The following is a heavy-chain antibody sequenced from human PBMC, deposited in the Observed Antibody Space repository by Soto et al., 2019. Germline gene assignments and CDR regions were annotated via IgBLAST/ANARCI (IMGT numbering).Heavy chain of an antibody. CDR3: ARADYCGGDCYGLNWFEP. J-gene: IGHJ5*02. Sequence: QVQLVQSGAEVKKPGASVKVSCKASGYTFTSYGISWVRQAPGQGLEWMGWISAYNGNTNYAQKLQGRVTMTTDTSTSTAYMELRRLRSDDTAVYYCARADYCGGDCYGLNWFEPWGQGTLVTVSS. CDR1: GYTFTSYG. V-gene: IGHV1-18*01. CDR2: ISAYNGNT. D-gene: IGHD2-21*02.